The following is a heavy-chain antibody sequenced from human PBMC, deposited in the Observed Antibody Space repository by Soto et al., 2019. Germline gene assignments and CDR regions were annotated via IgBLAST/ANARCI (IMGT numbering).Heavy chain of an antibody. Sequence: ASVKVSCKASGYTFINYGISWVRQAPGQGLEWMGWINTYSGNTNHAQKLQGRVTMTTDTSTSTAYMELRSLRSDDTAVYYCARGVGSGTYYNQDNWFDPWGQGTLVTVS. CDR1: GYTFINYG. CDR2: INTYSGNT. V-gene: IGHV1-18*01. D-gene: IGHD3-10*01. CDR3: ARGVGSGTYYNQDNWFDP. J-gene: IGHJ5*02.